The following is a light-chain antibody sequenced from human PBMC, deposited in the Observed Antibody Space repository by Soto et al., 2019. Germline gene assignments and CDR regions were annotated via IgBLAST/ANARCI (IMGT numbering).Light chain of an antibody. V-gene: IGKV3-20*01. Sequence: EIVLTQSPGTLSLSPGERATLSCRASQSVSSSYLAWYQQKPGQAPRLLIYGASSRATGIPDRFSGSGSGTDFTLTISRLEPEDFAVYYCQQYFGTPLTFGGGTKVEIK. J-gene: IGKJ4*01. CDR2: GAS. CDR3: QQYFGTPLT. CDR1: QSVSSSY.